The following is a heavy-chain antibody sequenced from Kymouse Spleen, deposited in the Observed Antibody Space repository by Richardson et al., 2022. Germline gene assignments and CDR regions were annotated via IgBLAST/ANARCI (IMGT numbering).Heavy chain of an antibody. V-gene: IGHV3-53*01. J-gene: IGHJ3*02. CDR3: ARNDFWSGSTDAFDI. D-gene: IGHD3-3*01. CDR2: IYSGGST. CDR1: GFTVSSNY. Sequence: EVQLVESGGGLIQPGGSLRLSCAASGFTVSSNYMSWVRQAPGKGLEWVSVIYSGGSTYYADSVKGRFTISRDNSKNTLYLQMNSLRAEDTAVYYCARNDFWSGSTDAFDIWGQGTMVTVSS.